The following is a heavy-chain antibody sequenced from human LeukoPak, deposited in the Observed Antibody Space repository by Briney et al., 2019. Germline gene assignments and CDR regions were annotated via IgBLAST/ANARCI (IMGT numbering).Heavy chain of an antibody. J-gene: IGHJ4*02. Sequence: PSETLSLTCTVSGGSISSYYWSWIRQPPGKGLEWIGYIYYSGSTNYNPSLKSRVTISVDTSKNQFSLKLSSVTAADTAVYYCARHNLRGYFDYWGQGTLVTVSS. CDR2: IYYSGST. CDR3: ARHNLRGYFDY. V-gene: IGHV4-59*08. CDR1: GGSISSYY.